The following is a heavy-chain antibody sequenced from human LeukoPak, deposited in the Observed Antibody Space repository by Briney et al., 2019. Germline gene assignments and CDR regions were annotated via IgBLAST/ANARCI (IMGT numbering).Heavy chain of an antibody. J-gene: IGHJ5*02. Sequence: ASVKVSCKASGGTFSSHAISWVRQAPGQGLEWMGGIIPIFGTANYAQKFQGRVTITADESTSTAYMELSSLRSEDTAVYYCARDDITMVRGVRENWFDPWGQGTLVTVSS. CDR2: IIPIFGTA. V-gene: IGHV1-69*13. CDR1: GGTFSSHA. D-gene: IGHD3-10*01. CDR3: ARDDITMVRGVRENWFDP.